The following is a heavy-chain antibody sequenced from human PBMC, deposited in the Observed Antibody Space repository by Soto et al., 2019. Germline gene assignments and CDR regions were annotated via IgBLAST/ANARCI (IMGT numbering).Heavy chain of an antibody. V-gene: IGHV4-30-4*01. CDR1: GGSISSGDYY. CDR2: IYYSGST. Sequence: KPSETLSLTCTVPGGSISSGDYYWSWIRQPPGKGLEWIGYIYYSGSTYYNPSLKSRVTISVDTSKNQFSLKLSSVTAADTAVYYCARVRVIYSSGFVSDAFDIWGQGTMVTVSS. D-gene: IGHD3-22*01. CDR3: ARVRVIYSSGFVSDAFDI. J-gene: IGHJ3*02.